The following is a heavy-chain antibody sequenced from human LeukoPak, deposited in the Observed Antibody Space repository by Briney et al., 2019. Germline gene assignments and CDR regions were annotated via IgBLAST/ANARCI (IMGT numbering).Heavy chain of an antibody. J-gene: IGHJ5*02. CDR1: GYSFTSYW. D-gene: IGHD3-10*01. CDR2: IYPGDSDT. CDR3: ARLAYYYGSVSFTSFDP. V-gene: IGHV5-51*01. Sequence: GESLKISCKGSGYSFTSYWIGWVRQMPGKGLEWMGIIYPGDSDTRYSPSFQGQVTISADKSISTAYLQWSSLKASDTAMYYCARLAYYYGSVSFTSFDPWGQGTLVTVSS.